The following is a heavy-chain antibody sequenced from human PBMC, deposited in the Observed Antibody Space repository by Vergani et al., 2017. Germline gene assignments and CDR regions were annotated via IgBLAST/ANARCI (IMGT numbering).Heavy chain of an antibody. Sequence: QVQLQQWGAGLLKPSETLSLTCAVYGGSFSGYYWSWIRQPPGKGLEWIGEINHSGSTNYNPSLKSRVTISVDTSKNQFSLKLSSVTAADTAVYYGARGGLRYFDWLLPAGWWFDPWGQGTLVTVSS. CDR3: ARGGLRYFDWLLPAGWWFDP. CDR2: INHSGST. V-gene: IGHV4-34*01. J-gene: IGHJ5*02. D-gene: IGHD3-9*01. CDR1: GGSFSGYY.